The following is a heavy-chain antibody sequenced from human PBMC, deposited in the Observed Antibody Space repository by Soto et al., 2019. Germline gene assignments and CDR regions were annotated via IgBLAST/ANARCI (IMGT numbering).Heavy chain of an antibody. CDR3: ARTLVGATPSDY. V-gene: IGHV1-3*01. Sequence: QVQLVQSGAEVKKPGASVKVSCKASGYTFTSYAMHWVRQAPGQRLEWMGWINAGNGNTKYSQKFQGRVTITRDTSASTAYMELSSLRTEDTAVYYCARTLVGATPSDYWGQGTLVTVSS. J-gene: IGHJ4*02. CDR2: INAGNGNT. D-gene: IGHD1-26*01. CDR1: GYTFTSYA.